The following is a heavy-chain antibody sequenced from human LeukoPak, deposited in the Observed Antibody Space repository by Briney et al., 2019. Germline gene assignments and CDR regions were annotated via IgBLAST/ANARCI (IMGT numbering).Heavy chain of an antibody. J-gene: IGHJ4*02. CDR2: IYYSGST. CDR1: GGSISSHY. CDR3: ARGVLWGSYFDWLL. V-gene: IGHV4-59*11. D-gene: IGHD3-9*01. Sequence: PSETLSLTCTVSGGSISSHYWSWLRQPPGKGLEWIGYIYYSGSTNYNPSLKSRVTISVDTSKNQFSLKLSSVTAADTAVYYCARGVLWGSYFDWLLWGQGTLVTVSS.